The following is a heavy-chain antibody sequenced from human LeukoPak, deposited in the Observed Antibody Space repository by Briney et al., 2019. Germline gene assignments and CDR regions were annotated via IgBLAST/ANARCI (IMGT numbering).Heavy chain of an antibody. V-gene: IGHV5-51*01. CDR3: ARLPVPYVVAGYFDY. Sequence: GDSLKISCKGSGYSFTSYWIGWVRQMPGKGLEWMGIIYPGDSDTRYSPSFQGQVTISADKSISTAYLQWSSLKASDTAMYYCARLPVPYVVAGYFDYWGQGTLVTVSS. J-gene: IGHJ4*02. CDR1: GYSFTSYW. CDR2: IYPGDSDT. D-gene: IGHD6-19*01.